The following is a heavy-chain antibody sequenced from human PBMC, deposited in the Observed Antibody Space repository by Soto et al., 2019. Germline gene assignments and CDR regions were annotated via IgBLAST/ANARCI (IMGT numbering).Heavy chain of an antibody. CDR2: VYHTGST. Sequence: QLQLQESGSGLVKPSQTLSLTCAVSGGSISSGGYPWSWIRQPPGKGLEWIGYVYHTGSTYYNPSLKGRVAASVTTSKNQFSRKVSSVTAADTAVYYCARAKYCSGGSCYSDYWGQGTLVTVSS. CDR3: ARAKYCSGGSCYSDY. D-gene: IGHD2-15*01. V-gene: IGHV4-30-2*01. J-gene: IGHJ4*02. CDR1: GGSISSGGYP.